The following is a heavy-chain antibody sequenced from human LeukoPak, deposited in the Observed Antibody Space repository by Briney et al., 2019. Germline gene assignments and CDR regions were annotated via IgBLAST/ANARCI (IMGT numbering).Heavy chain of an antibody. CDR1: GFTFSSYA. D-gene: IGHD3-22*01. V-gene: IGHV3-23*01. CDR2: ISGSGGST. CDR3: SKEFYYDSSGHFDY. Sequence: GGSLRLSCAASGFTFSSYAMSWVRQAPGKGLEWVSAISGSGGSTYYADSVKGRFTISRDNSKNTLYLQMNSQRAEDTAVYYCSKEFYYDSSGHFDYCGHRTLVTVSS. J-gene: IGHJ4*01.